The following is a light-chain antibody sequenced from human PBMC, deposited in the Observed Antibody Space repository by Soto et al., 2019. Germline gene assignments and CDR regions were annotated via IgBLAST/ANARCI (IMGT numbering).Light chain of an antibody. Sequence: QSVLTQPASVSGSPGQSITISCTGTSSDVGGYNYVSWYQQHPGKAPKLMIYEVRNRPSGVSNRFSGSKSGNTASLTISGLQAEDEADYYCSSYTSSSTRVFGGGIEVTVL. CDR3: SSYTSSSTRV. V-gene: IGLV2-14*01. CDR2: EVR. CDR1: SSDVGGYNY. J-gene: IGLJ3*02.